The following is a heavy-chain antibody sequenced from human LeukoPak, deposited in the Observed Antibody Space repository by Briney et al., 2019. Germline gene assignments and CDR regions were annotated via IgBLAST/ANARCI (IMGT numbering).Heavy chain of an antibody. J-gene: IGHJ4*02. V-gene: IGHV3-48*01. CDR3: ARNLPADY. CDR2: ISSGSSTI. Sequence: GGSLRLSCAASGFTFSTYNFNWVRQAPGKGLEWLSYISSGSSTIYYADSVKGRFTVSRDNAKNSLYLQMNSLRAEDTAVYYCARNLPADYWDQGTLATVSS. CDR1: GFTFSTYN.